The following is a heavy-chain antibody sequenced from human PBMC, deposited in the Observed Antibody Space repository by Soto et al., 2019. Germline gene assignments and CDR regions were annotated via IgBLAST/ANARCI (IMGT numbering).Heavy chain of an antibody. CDR2: INPNSGGT. Sequence: QVQLVQSGAEVKKPGASVKVSCKASGYTFTGYYMHWVRQAPGQGLEWMGWINPNSGGTNYAQKFQGWVTRTRDTSISTAYMELSRLRSDDTAVYYCARAQYSSRGSRMDVWGQGTTVTVSS. CDR1: GYTFTGYY. V-gene: IGHV1-2*04. CDR3: ARAQYSSRGSRMDV. D-gene: IGHD6-13*01. J-gene: IGHJ6*02.